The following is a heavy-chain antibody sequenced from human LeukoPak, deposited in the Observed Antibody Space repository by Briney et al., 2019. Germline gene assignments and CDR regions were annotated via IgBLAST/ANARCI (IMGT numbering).Heavy chain of an antibody. Sequence: GGSVRLSCAASGFTFSSYSMNWVREASGKGLEWVSSISSSSSYIYYADSVKGRFTISRDNAKNSLYLQMNSLRAEDTAVYYCARDPPYGGNSDGYWGQGTLVTVSS. V-gene: IGHV3-21*01. J-gene: IGHJ4*02. CDR1: GFTFSSYS. CDR3: ARDPPYGGNSDGY. CDR2: ISSSSSYI. D-gene: IGHD4-23*01.